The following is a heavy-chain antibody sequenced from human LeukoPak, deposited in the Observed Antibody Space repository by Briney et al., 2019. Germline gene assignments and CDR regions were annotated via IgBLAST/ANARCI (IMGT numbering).Heavy chain of an antibody. CDR2: ISSSSSTI. CDR3: ARGNSYMDV. V-gene: IGHV3-48*01. Sequence: GKSLRLSCAASGFTFSGYTMNWVRQAPGKGLEWVSYISSSSSTIYYADSVKGRFTISRDNAKNSLYLQMNSLRAEDTAVYSCARGNSYMDVWGKGTTVTVSS. CDR1: GFTFSGYT. J-gene: IGHJ6*03.